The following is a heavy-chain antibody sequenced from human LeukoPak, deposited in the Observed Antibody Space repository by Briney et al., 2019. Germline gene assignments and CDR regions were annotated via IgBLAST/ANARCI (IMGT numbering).Heavy chain of an antibody. J-gene: IGHJ6*02. Sequence: GASVKVSCKASGYTLPNYGITWVRQAPGQGLEWMGWISAYNGNTNYVQKLQGRLTMTTHTSTSTAYMELRSLRSDDTAVYYCASGSSNWYSTSYYGMDVWGQGTTVTVSS. V-gene: IGHV1-18*01. CDR3: ASGSSNWYSTSYYGMDV. D-gene: IGHD6-13*01. CDR1: GYTLPNYG. CDR2: ISAYNGNT.